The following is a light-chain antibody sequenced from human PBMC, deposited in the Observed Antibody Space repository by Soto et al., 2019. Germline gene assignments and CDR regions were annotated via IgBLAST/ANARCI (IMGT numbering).Light chain of an antibody. J-gene: IGKJ1*01. Sequence: DIQMTQSPSTLSASVGYRVTITCRASQSISSWLAWYQQKPGKAPKLLIYKAANLADEVPSRFAGSGSGTDFTLTITRLQPDDFATYYCQHYNSFSRTFGQGTKVDIK. CDR1: QSISSW. V-gene: IGKV1-5*03. CDR2: KAA. CDR3: QHYNSFSRT.